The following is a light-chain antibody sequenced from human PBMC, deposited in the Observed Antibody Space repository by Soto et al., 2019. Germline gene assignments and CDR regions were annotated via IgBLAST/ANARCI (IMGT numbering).Light chain of an antibody. CDR2: GAS. J-gene: IGKJ2*01. V-gene: IGKV3-20*01. CDR1: QSVSRSY. CDR3: QQYCSSSYT. Sequence: EIVLTQSPGTLSLSPGERATLSCRASQSVSRSYLAWYQQKPGQAPRLLIYGASSRATGIPDRFSGSGSGTDFTLTISRLEPEDFAEYYCQQYCSSSYTFGQGTKLEIK.